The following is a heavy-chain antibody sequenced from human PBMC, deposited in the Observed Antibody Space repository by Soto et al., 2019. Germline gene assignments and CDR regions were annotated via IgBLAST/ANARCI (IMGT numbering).Heavy chain of an antibody. CDR3: ARVHGYYDSSGYYYYYYYYGMDV. V-gene: IGHV4-59*01. Sequence: SETLSLTCTVSGGSISSYYWSWIRQPPGKGLEWIGYIYYSGSTNYNPSLKSRVTISVDTSKNQFSLKLSSVTAADTAVYYCARVHGYYDSSGYYYYYYYYGMDVWGQGTTVT. J-gene: IGHJ6*02. CDR2: IYYSGST. D-gene: IGHD3-22*01. CDR1: GGSISSYY.